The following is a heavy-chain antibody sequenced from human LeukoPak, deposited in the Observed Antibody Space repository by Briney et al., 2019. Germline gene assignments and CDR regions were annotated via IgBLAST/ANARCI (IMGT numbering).Heavy chain of an antibody. Sequence: QPGGSLRLSCAASGFTFDDYAMHWVRQAPGKGLEWVSGISWNSGSIGYADSVKGRFTISRDNAKNSLYLQMNSLRAEDMALYYCAKEEDGSAFDIWGQGTMVTVSS. CDR2: ISWNSGSI. CDR3: AKEEDGSAFDI. V-gene: IGHV3-9*03. D-gene: IGHD2-15*01. J-gene: IGHJ3*02. CDR1: GFTFDDYA.